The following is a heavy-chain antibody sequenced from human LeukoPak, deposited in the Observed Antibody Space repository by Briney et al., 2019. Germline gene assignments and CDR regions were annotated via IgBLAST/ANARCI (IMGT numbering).Heavy chain of an antibody. V-gene: IGHV4-39*01. CDR1: GGSISSSSYY. D-gene: IGHD6-19*01. CDR3: ARRLSRGWGY. CDR2: IYYSGTT. Sequence: PSETLSLTCTVSGGSISSSSYYWGWIRQPPGKGLEWIGSIYYSGTTYYNPSLNSRVTISVDTSKNQFSLKLSSVTAADTAVYYCARRLSRGWGYWGQGTLVTVSS. J-gene: IGHJ4*02.